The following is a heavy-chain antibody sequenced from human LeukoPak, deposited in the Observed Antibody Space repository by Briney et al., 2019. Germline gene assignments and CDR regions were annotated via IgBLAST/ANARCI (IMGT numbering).Heavy chain of an antibody. CDR3: ARALGYQLLPGYFYYMDV. CDR1: GFTFSSYW. D-gene: IGHD2-2*01. V-gene: IGHV3-7*01. J-gene: IGHJ6*03. Sequence: PGGSLSLSCAASGFTFSSYWMTGVRQAPGKGLGGVASIKQDGSEKYYVDSVKGRFTISRDNAENSMYLQMNSMRAEDTAVYYCARALGYQLLPGYFYYMDVWGKGTTVTVSS. CDR2: IKQDGSEK.